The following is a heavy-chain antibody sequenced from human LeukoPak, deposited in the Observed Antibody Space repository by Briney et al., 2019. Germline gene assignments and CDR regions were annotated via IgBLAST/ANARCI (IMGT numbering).Heavy chain of an antibody. J-gene: IGHJ6*03. CDR3: ARDVDVVVPDYDYHYDYMDV. V-gene: IGHV3-21*01. D-gene: IGHD2-15*01. CDR2: ISSSSSDI. CDR1: GFTFTSYS. Sequence: VGSLRLSCAASGFTFTSYSMNWVRQAPGKGLGWVSSISSSSSDIYYADSVKGRFTISRDNAKNSLYLQMNSLRAEDTAVYYCARDVDVVVPDYDYHYDYMDVWRKGPTVPVSS.